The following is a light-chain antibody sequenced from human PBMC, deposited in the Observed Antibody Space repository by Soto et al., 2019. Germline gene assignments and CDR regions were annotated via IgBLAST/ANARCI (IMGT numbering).Light chain of an antibody. Sequence: EIVLPQSPATLSLSPGERATLSCGASQSIISGYLAWYQQKPGLEPMLIIYDASSRATGIPDRFSGSGYGTDFTRTISILEPEDFAVYYCQQYGNSPVTFGQGTRLEIK. J-gene: IGKJ5*01. V-gene: IGKV3D-20*01. CDR2: DAS. CDR3: QQYGNSPVT. CDR1: QSIISGY.